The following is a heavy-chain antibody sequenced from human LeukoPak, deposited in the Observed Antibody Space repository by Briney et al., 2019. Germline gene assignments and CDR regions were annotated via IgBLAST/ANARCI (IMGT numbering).Heavy chain of an antibody. Sequence: GGSLRLSCTTSGFAFSNSAMNWVRQAPGKGPEWVSGISGFNTYYADSVKGRFTIFRDNSKNVLYLQMDRLRAEDTAVYSCAKDAPYDYTWDYFDYWGQGTLVTVSS. CDR3: AKDAPYDYTWDYFDY. D-gene: IGHD3-16*01. J-gene: IGHJ4*02. CDR2: ISGFNT. CDR1: GFAFSNSA. V-gene: IGHV3-23*01.